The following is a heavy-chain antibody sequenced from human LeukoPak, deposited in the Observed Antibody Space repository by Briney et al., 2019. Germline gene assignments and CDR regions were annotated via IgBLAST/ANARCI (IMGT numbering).Heavy chain of an antibody. Sequence: PGGSLRLSCAASGFTFSNYAMSWVRQAPGKGLEWVSAISGSGGSTYYADSVKGRFTISRDNSKNTLYLQMNSLRAEDTAVYYCAKDRFPTHQLKWELLRLWDYWGQGTLVTVSS. CDR3: AKDRFPTHQLKWELLRLWDY. D-gene: IGHD1-26*01. CDR2: ISGSGGST. J-gene: IGHJ4*02. CDR1: GFTFSNYA. V-gene: IGHV3-23*01.